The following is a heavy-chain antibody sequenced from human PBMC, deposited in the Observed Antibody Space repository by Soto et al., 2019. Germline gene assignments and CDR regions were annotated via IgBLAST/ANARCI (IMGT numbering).Heavy chain of an antibody. Sequence: PSETLSLTCTVSGGSISSSSYYWGWIRQPPGKGLEWIGSIYYSGSTYYNPSLKSRVTISVDTSKNQFSLKLSSVTAADTAVYYCARLGGYYGSGSYYNAYYYYGMDVWGQGTTVTVSS. J-gene: IGHJ6*02. CDR3: ARLGGYYGSGSYYNAYYYYGMDV. CDR2: IYYSGST. V-gene: IGHV4-39*01. CDR1: GGSISSSSYY. D-gene: IGHD3-10*01.